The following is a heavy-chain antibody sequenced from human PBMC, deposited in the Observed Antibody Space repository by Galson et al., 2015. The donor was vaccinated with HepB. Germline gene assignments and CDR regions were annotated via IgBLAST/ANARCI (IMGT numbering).Heavy chain of an antibody. Sequence: SLRLSCAASGFTFSSDAMHWVRQAPGKGLEWVAVISYDVNTKYYADSVKGRFTISRDNSKNTLFLQMNSLRTDDTAVYYCARGRGQDSGYDFLFSSWGQGTLVTVSS. CDR2: ISYDVNTK. D-gene: IGHD5-12*01. J-gene: IGHJ5*02. CDR3: ARGRGQDSGYDFLFSS. CDR1: GFTFSSDA. V-gene: IGHV3-30*04.